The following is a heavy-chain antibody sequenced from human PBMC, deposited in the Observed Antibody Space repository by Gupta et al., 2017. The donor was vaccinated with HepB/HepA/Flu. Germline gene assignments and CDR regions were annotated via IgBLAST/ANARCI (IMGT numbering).Heavy chain of an antibody. D-gene: IGHD6-13*01. CDR1: GASINSGTW. V-gene: IGHV4-4*02. J-gene: IGHJ3*02. Sequence: QVQLQESGPGLVKPSGTLSLTCAVSGASINSGTWWSWVRQRPGRGLEWIGDIYHSGSTNYNPSLKSRVTLSIDKSKNQFSLNLSSVTAADTAIYYCARGGIAAYGFDIWGQGTMVTVSS. CDR2: IYHSGST. CDR3: ARGGIAAYGFDI.